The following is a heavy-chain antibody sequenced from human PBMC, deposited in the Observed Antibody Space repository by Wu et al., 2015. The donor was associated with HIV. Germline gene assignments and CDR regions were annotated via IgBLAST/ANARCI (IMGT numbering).Heavy chain of an antibody. CDR3: ARDAVREGYYYLDV. D-gene: IGHD3-10*01. V-gene: IGHV1-69*05. CDR1: GGTFSSYA. Sequence: QVQLVQSGAEVKKPGSSVKVSCKASGGTFSSYAISWVRQAPGQGLEWMGGVIPIFGTANYAQKFQDRVTITTDESTSTAYMELSSLTSDDTAVYYCARDAVREGYYYLDVWGQGTMVTVSS. J-gene: IGHJ6*02. CDR2: VIPIFGTA.